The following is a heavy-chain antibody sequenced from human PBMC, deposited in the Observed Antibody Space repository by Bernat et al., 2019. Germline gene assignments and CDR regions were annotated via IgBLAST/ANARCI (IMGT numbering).Heavy chain of an antibody. V-gene: IGHV3-9*01. D-gene: IGHD6-19*01. J-gene: IGHJ4*02. CDR1: GFTFDDYA. CDR3: AKDCCGWSGEFDY. CDR2: ISWNSGSI. Sequence: EVQLVESGGGFVQPGRSLRLSCAASGFTFDDYAMHWVRQAPGKGLEWVSGISWNSGSIGYADSVKGRFTISRDNAKNSLYVQMNSLRAEDTDLYYCAKDCCGWSGEFDYWGQGTLVTVSS.